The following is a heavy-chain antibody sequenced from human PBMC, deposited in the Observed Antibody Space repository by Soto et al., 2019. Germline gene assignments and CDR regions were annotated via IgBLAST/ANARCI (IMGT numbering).Heavy chain of an antibody. CDR3: AGGWKYYDILTGYYYYYGMDV. V-gene: IGHV3-7*01. Sequence: GGSLRLSCAASGFTFSSYWMSWVRQAPGKGLEWVANIKQDGSEKYYVDSVKGRFTISRDNAKNSLYLQMNSLRAEDTPVYYCAGGWKYYDILTGYYYYYGMDVWGQGTTVTVSS. J-gene: IGHJ6*02. CDR2: IKQDGSEK. CDR1: GFTFSSYW. D-gene: IGHD3-9*01.